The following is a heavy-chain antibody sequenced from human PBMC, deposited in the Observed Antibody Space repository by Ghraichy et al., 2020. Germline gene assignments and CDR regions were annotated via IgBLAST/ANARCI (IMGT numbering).Heavy chain of an antibody. D-gene: IGHD3-22*01. V-gene: IGHV3-7*03. CDR2: IKQDESEK. Sequence: LSLTCAASGFTFSSYCMSWVRQAPGKGLEWVADIKQDESEKYYVDSVKGRFTISRDNAKNSLHLQMNSLRAEDTAVYYCARHGWGLYDSSGYYAHWGQGSLVTVSS. CDR3: ARHGWGLYDSSGYYAH. J-gene: IGHJ4*02. CDR1: GFTFSSYC.